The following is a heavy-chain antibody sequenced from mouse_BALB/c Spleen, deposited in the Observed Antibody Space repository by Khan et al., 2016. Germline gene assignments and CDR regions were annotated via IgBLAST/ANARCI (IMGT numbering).Heavy chain of an antibody. CDR2: IYPANGNT. CDR3: ARSTDY. CDR1: GFNIKDTY. Sequence: VQLQQPGAELVKPGASVKLSCTASGFNIKDTYMHWVKQRPEQGLEWIGRIYPANGNTKYDPKFQGKATITADTSSNTAYLQLSSLTSEDTAVYDCARSTDYWGQGTTLTVSS. J-gene: IGHJ2*01. V-gene: IGHV14-3*02.